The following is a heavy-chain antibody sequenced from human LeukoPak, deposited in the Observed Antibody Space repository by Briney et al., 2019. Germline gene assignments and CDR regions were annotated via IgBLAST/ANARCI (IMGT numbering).Heavy chain of an antibody. CDR1: GYTFTSYY. J-gene: IGHJ4*02. Sequence: ASVKVSCKASGYTFTSYYMHWVRQAPGQGLKWMGIINPSGGSTSYAQKFQSRVTMTRDTSTSTVYMELSSLRSEDTAVYYCASYYDFWSGYYTGNYWGQGTLVTVSS. D-gene: IGHD3-3*01. V-gene: IGHV1-46*01. CDR3: ASYYDFWSGYYTGNY. CDR2: INPSGGST.